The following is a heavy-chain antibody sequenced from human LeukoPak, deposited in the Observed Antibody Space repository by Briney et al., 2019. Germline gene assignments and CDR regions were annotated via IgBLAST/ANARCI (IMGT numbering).Heavy chain of an antibody. CDR3: ARGGQILEVITATFDY. CDR2: INTNNGGT. J-gene: IGHJ4*02. V-gene: IGHV1-2*02. D-gene: IGHD2-15*01. CDR1: GYTFTVYY. Sequence: GASVKVSCKASGYTFTVYYLHWGRQAPGQGPGWMGWINTNNGGTNYAQRFQGRVTMTRDTSISTAYMELSSLRSDDTAVYYCARGGQILEVITATFDYWGQGTLVTVSS.